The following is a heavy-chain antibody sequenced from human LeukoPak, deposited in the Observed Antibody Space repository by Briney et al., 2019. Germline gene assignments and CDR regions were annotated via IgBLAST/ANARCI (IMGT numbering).Heavy chain of an antibody. Sequence: PSETLSLTCTASSGSISSTSYYWGWIRQPPGKGLEWIGGIIYSGNTYYNPSLKSRVTISVDTSKNQFSLKLSSVTAADTAVYYCARGLLYYGSGSYPLDYWGQGTLVTVSS. V-gene: IGHV4-39*07. CDR3: ARGLLYYGSGSYPLDY. CDR1: SGSISSTSYY. J-gene: IGHJ4*02. CDR2: IIYSGNT. D-gene: IGHD3-10*01.